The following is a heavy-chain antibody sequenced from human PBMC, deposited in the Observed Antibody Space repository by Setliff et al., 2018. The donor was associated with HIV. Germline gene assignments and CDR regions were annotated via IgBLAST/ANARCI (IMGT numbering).Heavy chain of an antibody. CDR2: IRYDGSQK. V-gene: IGHV3-30*02. CDR3: AADCAVVGGTGSLDS. CDR1: VFTFNNYG. D-gene: IGHD1-26*01. Sequence: GGSLRLSCAASVFTFNNYGMNWVRQAPGKGLEWVAFIRYDGSQKYYVDSVKGRFTISRDNSKNTLYLQMNSLRVEDTAVYYCAADCAVVGGTGSLDSWGQGTLVTVSS. J-gene: IGHJ4*02.